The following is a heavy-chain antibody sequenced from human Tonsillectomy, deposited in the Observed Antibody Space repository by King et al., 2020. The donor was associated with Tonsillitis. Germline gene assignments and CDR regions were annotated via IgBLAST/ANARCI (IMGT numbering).Heavy chain of an antibody. CDR1: GFTFDDYA. J-gene: IGHJ4*02. CDR3: VKGAIAVAGSYYFDY. D-gene: IGHD6-19*01. Sequence: VQLVQSGGGLVQPGRSLRLSCAASGFTFDDYAMHWVRQAPGKGLEWVSGISWNSVNIGYADSVKGRFTISRDNAKNSLFLQMNSLRAEDTALYYCVKGAIAVAGSYYFDYWGQGTLVTVSS. CDR2: ISWNSVNI. V-gene: IGHV3-9*01.